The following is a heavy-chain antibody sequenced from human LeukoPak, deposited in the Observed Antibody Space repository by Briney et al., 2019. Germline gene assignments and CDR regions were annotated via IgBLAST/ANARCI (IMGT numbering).Heavy chain of an antibody. J-gene: IGHJ6*03. V-gene: IGHV3-30*18. Sequence: GGSLRLSCAASGFTFSSYGMHWVRQAPGKGLEWVAVISYDGSNKYYADSVKGRFTISRDNSKNTLYLQMNSLRAEDTAVYYCAKNDGSGGNSGYYYYYMDVWGKGTTVTVSS. CDR2: ISYDGSNK. CDR3: AKNDGSGGNSGYYYYYMDV. D-gene: IGHD4-23*01. CDR1: GFTFSSYG.